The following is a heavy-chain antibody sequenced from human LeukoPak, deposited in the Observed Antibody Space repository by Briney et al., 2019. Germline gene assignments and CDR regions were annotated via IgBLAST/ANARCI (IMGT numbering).Heavy chain of an antibody. J-gene: IGHJ3*02. D-gene: IGHD1-26*01. CDR2: ISGSGGST. CDR3: ARDRSGNSYLNDAFDI. CDR1: GFTFSSYA. V-gene: IGHV3-23*01. Sequence: GGSLRLSCAASGFTFSSYAMSWVRQAPGKGLEWVSAISGSGGSTYYADSVKGRFTISRDNAKNSLSLQMNSLRAEDTAVYYCARDRSGNSYLNDAFDIWGQGTMVTVSS.